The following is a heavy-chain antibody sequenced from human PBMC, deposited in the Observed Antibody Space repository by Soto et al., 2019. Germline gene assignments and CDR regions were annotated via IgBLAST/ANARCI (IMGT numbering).Heavy chain of an antibody. CDR2: VSHDGRHT. J-gene: IGHJ4*02. D-gene: IGHD6-19*01. Sequence: VQLVESGGGVVQPGRSLRLSCAASGFTVSDYAMHWVRQAPGKGLAVVAVVSHDGRHTHYAHSVKGRFTSSRDSSNNKVSLKMISLSAEDTAVYYSAKGGRQWLVTSDFNYWGQGALVTVSS. CDR3: AKGGRQWLVTSDFNY. V-gene: IGHV3-30*18. CDR1: GFTVSDYA.